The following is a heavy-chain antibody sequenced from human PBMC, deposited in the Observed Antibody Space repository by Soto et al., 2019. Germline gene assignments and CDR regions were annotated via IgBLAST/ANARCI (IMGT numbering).Heavy chain of an antibody. Sequence: EVQLVESGGGLVQPGGSLRLSCAASGFTLSDHNMDWVRQAPGKGLEWVGRTNNKANRYKTGYSASVNGRFTISRDDPMNSLYLQMNSLKSDETSVYDCARWVSGSPDIWGQGTLVTASS. CDR1: GFTLSDHN. CDR2: TNNKANRYKT. CDR3: ARWVSGSPDI. V-gene: IGHV3-72*01. D-gene: IGHD1-26*01. J-gene: IGHJ4*02.